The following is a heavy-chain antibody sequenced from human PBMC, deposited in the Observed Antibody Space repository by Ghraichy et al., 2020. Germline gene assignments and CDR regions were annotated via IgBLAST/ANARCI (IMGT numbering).Heavy chain of an antibody. CDR1: GGSINGLY. CDR2: ISHTGTT. CDR3: RGSGAYSVPPDY. V-gene: IGHV4-59*11. D-gene: IGHD3-22*01. J-gene: IGHJ4*02. Sequence: SQTLSLTCTVSGGSINGLYWSWIRQPPGKGLEWIGYISHTGTTDSSPSLKSRVAMSIDKSQNQFSLRLRSMTAADTAVYFCRGSGAYSVPPDYWGQGILVTVSS.